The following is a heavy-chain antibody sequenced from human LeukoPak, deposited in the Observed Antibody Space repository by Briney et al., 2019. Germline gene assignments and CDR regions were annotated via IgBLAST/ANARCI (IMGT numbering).Heavy chain of an antibody. D-gene: IGHD4-11*01. J-gene: IGHJ4*02. CDR1: GFVLTEVP. CDR3: ITDHYNNHGNFDF. V-gene: IGHV1-24*01. CDR2: LDRETDET. Sequence: ASVKVSCKVSGFVLTEVPVHWVRQAPGKGLEWMASLDRETDETIYAQNFQGRVTMTEDTSTDTAYMEVRRLTSEDTALYLCITDHYNNHGNFDFWGPGTLLNVAS.